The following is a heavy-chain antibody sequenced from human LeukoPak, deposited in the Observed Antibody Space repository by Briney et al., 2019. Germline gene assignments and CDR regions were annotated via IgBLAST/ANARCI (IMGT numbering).Heavy chain of an antibody. Sequence: GGSLRVSCAASGFTFRSYAMNWVRQAPGKGLEWVSAISGSGGSTYYADSVKGRFTISRDNSKNTLYLQMNSLRAEDTAVYYCAKGAVADGGYLWGQGTLVTVSS. CDR3: AKGAVADGGYL. D-gene: IGHD6-19*01. J-gene: IGHJ4*02. CDR1: GFTFRSYA. CDR2: ISGSGGST. V-gene: IGHV3-23*01.